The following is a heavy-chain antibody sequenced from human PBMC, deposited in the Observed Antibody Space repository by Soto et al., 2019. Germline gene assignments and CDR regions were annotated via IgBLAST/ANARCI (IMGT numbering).Heavy chain of an antibody. V-gene: IGHV3-7*01. CDR2: MNQDGRER. Sequence: EVQLVESGGGLVQPGGSLRLSCAASGFSLSSYWMSWVRQAPGKGLEWVANMNQDGRERDYVGSVKGRFTFTRDNAKNSLYLQMNSLRAEDTAVYYCARLSTSAGRRDLACWGQGTLVTVSS. CDR3: ARLSTSAGRRDLAC. CDR1: GFSLSSYW. J-gene: IGHJ4*02.